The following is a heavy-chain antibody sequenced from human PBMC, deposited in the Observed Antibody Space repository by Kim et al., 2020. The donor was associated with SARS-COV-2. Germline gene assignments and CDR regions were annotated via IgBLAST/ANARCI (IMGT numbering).Heavy chain of an antibody. CDR1: GFTFSSYA. J-gene: IGHJ3*02. CDR3: AKDSGDCSSTSCPDAFDI. D-gene: IGHD2-2*01. Sequence: GGSLRLSCAASGFTFSSYAMRWVRQAPGKGLEWVSAISGSGGSTYYADSVKGRFTISRDNSKNTLYLQMNSLRAEDTAVYYCAKDSGDCSSTSCPDAFDIWGQGTMVTVSS. CDR2: ISGSGGST. V-gene: IGHV3-23*01.